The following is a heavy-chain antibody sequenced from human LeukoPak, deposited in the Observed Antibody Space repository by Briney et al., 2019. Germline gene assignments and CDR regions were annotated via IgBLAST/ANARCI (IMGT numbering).Heavy chain of an antibody. J-gene: IGHJ4*02. V-gene: IGHV3-30-3*01. D-gene: IGHD3-10*01. CDR2: ISYDGSNK. CDR1: GFTFSSYA. Sequence: QPGGSLRLSCAASGFTFSSYAMHWVRQAPGKGLEWVAVISYDGSNKYYADSVKGRFTISRDNSKNTPYLQMNSLRAEDTAVYYCARDQGFGELLYLVTAPDYWGQGTLVTVSS. CDR3: ARDQGFGELLYLVTAPDY.